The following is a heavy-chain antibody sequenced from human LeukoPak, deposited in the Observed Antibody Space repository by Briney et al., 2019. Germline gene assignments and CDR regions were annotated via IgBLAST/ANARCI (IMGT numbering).Heavy chain of an antibody. Sequence: PSETLSLTCAVYGGSFSGYYWSWIRQPPGKGLECIGEINHSGSTNYNPSLKSRVTISVDTSKDQFSLKLSSVTAADTAVYYCARKTRWLRFGDLDYWGQGTLVTVSS. CDR2: INHSGST. CDR1: GGSFSGYY. CDR3: ARKTRWLRFGDLDY. J-gene: IGHJ4*02. V-gene: IGHV4-34*01. D-gene: IGHD5-12*01.